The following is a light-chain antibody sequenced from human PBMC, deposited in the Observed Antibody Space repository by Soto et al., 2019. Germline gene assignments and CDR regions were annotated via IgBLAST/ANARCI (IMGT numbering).Light chain of an antibody. J-gene: IGLJ2*01. CDR1: SSNIGAGFD. CDR2: GNT. CDR3: SSYTSSSTVV. V-gene: IGLV1-40*01. Sequence: QSVLTQPPSVSGAPGQTVAISCTGSSSNIGAGFDVHWYQQVPGTAPKLVLYGNTNRPSGVPDRFSGSRSGSSASLAITGLQAEDEADYYCSSYTSSSTVVFGGGTKVTVL.